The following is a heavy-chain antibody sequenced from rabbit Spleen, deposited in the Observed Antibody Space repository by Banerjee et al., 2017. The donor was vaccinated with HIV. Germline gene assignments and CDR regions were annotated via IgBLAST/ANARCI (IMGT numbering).Heavy chain of an antibody. CDR2: IAGSSSGFT. Sequence: QSLEESGGDLVKPGASLTLTCTASGFSFSSSDYMCWVRQAPGKGLEWISCIAGSSSGFTYSATWAKGRFTISSDNAQSTVDLKMTSLTAADTATYFCARAIVPWLGLTRLDLWGQGTLVTVS. D-gene: IGHD4-1*01. J-gene: IGHJ3*01. CDR1: GFSFSSSDY. CDR3: ARAIVPWLGLTRLDL. V-gene: IGHV1S40*01.